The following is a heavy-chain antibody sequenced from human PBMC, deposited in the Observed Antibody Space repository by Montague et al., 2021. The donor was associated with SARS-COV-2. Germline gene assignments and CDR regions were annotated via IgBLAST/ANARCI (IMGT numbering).Heavy chain of an antibody. CDR2: IDWDDDK. J-gene: IGHJ5*02. D-gene: IGHD3-9*01. V-gene: IGHV2-70*11. Sequence: PALVKPTQTLTLTCTFSGFSLSTSGMCVSWIRQPPGKVLEWLARIDWDDDKYYSTSLKTRLTISKDTSKNQVVLTMTNMDPVDTATYYCARDHYDILTGYYNWFDPWGQGTLVTVSA. CDR3: ARDHYDILTGYYNWFDP. CDR1: GFSLSTSGMC.